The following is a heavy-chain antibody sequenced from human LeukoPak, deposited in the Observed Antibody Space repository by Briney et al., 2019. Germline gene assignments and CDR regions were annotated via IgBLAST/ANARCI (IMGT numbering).Heavy chain of an antibody. J-gene: IGHJ4*02. CDR1: GGPFTISNYY. CDR3: ASPYLIN. Sequence: SETLSLTCTVSGGPFTISNYYWGWIRQSPGKGLEWVGSISSSGNTYYNPSLKSRLAISVDTSNSQFSLNLSSVTAADTAVYYCASPYLINWGQGTLVTVSS. CDR2: ISSSGNT. V-gene: IGHV4-39*01.